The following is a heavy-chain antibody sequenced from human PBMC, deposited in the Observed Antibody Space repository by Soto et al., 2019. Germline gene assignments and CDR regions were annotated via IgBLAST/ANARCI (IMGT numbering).Heavy chain of an antibody. CDR1: GFTFSSYW. Sequence: GGSLRLSCAASGFTFSSYWMGWVRQAPGKGLEWVANIKQDGSEKYYVDSVKGRFTISRDNAKNSLYLQMNSLRAEDTAVYYCARVSSSWIQLWSLDYWGQGTLVTVSS. J-gene: IGHJ4*02. V-gene: IGHV3-7*01. CDR2: IKQDGSEK. CDR3: ARVSSSWIQLWSLDY. D-gene: IGHD5-18*01.